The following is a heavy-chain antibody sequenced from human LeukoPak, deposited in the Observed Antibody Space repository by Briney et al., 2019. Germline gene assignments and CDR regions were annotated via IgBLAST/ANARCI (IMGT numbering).Heavy chain of an antibody. CDR1: GFTFGSYA. CDR2: VSASGPNT. CDR3: ARGRGSSRYYFDY. Sequence: GGSLRLSCAASGFTFGSYAMGWVRQAPGKGLEWVSAVSASGPNTYYADSVRGRFTVSRDNSKNTLYLQMSSLRADDTAVYYCARGRGSSRYYFDYWGRGTLVTVSS. V-gene: IGHV3-23*01. J-gene: IGHJ4*02. D-gene: IGHD1-26*01.